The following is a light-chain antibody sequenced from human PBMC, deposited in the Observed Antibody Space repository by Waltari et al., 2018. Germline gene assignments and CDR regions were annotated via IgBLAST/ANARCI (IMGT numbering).Light chain of an antibody. V-gene: IGKV3-11*01. CDR3: QQRGSWPPMYT. Sequence: DIVLTQSPATLSLSPGERATLYSRASQSVGTYLAWYQQKPGQAPRLLIYDASYRATGIPARFSGSGSGTDFALTISSLEPDDFAVYYCQQRGSWPPMYTFGQGTKVEIK. CDR2: DAS. J-gene: IGKJ2*01. CDR1: QSVGTY.